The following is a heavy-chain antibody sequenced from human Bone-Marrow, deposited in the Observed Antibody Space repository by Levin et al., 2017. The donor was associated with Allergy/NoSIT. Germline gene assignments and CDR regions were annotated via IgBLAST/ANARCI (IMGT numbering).Heavy chain of an antibody. CDR2: ISYDGSNK. CDR1: GFTLSSYG. CDR3: AKAGRSYYYYGMDV. D-gene: IGHD2-15*01. Sequence: GGSLRLSCAASGFTLSSYGMHWVRQAPGKGLEWVAVISYDGSNKYYADSVKGRFTISRDNSKNTLYLQMNSLRAEDTAVYYCAKAGRSYYYYGMDVWGQGTTVTVSS. V-gene: IGHV3-30*18. J-gene: IGHJ6*02.